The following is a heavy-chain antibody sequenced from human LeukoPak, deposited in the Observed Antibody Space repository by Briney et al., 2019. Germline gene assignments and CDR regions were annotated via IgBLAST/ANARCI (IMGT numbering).Heavy chain of an antibody. CDR3: ARRTSGAKDV. CDR2: ISSSGANT. V-gene: IGHV3-23*01. D-gene: IGHD3-16*01. J-gene: IGHJ6*04. CDR1: GLFFSDSV. Sequence: PGGSLRLSCTASGLFFSDSVMSWVRQAPGKGLQWVSAISSSGANTHTADSLQGRFVISRDNSKDTVYLQMNSLRVEDTGIYYCARRTSGAKDVWGKGTTVTVSP.